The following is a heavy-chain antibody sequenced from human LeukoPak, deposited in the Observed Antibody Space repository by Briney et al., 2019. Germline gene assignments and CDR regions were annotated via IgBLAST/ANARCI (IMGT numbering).Heavy chain of an antibody. Sequence: ASVKVSCKASGYTFTSYGISWMRQAPGQGLEWMGWISAYNGNTNYAQKLQGRVAMTTDTSTSTAYMELRSLRSDDTAVYYCAREVNSWWLETAYYYYYMDVWGKGTTVTVSS. CDR1: GYTFTSYG. CDR2: ISAYNGNT. J-gene: IGHJ6*03. CDR3: AREVNSWWLETAYYYYYMDV. D-gene: IGHD6-19*01. V-gene: IGHV1-18*01.